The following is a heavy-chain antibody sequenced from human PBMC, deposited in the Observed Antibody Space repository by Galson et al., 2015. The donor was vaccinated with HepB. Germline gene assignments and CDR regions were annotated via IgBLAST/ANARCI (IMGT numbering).Heavy chain of an antibody. D-gene: IGHD3-16*01. Sequence: SLRLSCAASGFTFDDYAMHWVRQAPGKGLEWVSGISWNSGSIGYADSVKGRFTISRDNAKNSLYLQMNSLRAEDTALYYCARVRLTKGWLGEVDYWGQETLVTVSS. V-gene: IGHV3-9*01. CDR2: ISWNSGSI. CDR1: GFTFDDYA. CDR3: ARVRLTKGWLGEVDY. J-gene: IGHJ4*02.